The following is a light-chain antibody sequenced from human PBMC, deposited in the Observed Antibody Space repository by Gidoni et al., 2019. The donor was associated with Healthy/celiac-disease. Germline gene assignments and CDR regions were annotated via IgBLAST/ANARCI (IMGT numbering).Light chain of an antibody. J-gene: IGKJ4*01. Sequence: IVLTQSPATLSLSPGERATLSCRARQSVSSYLAWYQQKPGQAPRLLLYDASNRATGIPAMFSGSGSGTDFTLTISSLEPEDFAVYYCQQRSKGLTFGGXTKVEIK. V-gene: IGKV3-11*01. CDR1: QSVSSY. CDR3: QQRSKGLT. CDR2: DAS.